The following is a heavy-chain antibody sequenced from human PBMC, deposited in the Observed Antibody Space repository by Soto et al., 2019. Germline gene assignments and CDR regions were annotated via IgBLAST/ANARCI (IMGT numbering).Heavy chain of an antibody. V-gene: IGHV1-18*01. CDR2: ISTNNGNT. CDR3: ARHTSSWPFDY. D-gene: IGHD6-13*01. Sequence: QVQLVQSGAEVKKPGASVKVSCKASGYTFTSYGISWVRQAPGQGPEWMAWISTNNGNTNYAQKIRGRVTMTTDTSTSTAYMELRSLRSDDTAVYYCARHTSSWPFDYWGQGTLVTVSS. J-gene: IGHJ4*02. CDR1: GYTFTSYG.